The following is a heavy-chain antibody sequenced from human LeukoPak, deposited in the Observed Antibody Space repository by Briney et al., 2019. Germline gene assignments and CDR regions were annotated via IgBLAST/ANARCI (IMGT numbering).Heavy chain of an antibody. V-gene: IGHV3-30*18. CDR2: ISYDGSNK. CDR3: ANLRGAVWGDLNYYDSTEDDY. CDR1: EFTFRSYG. J-gene: IGHJ4*02. Sequence: HAGGSLRLSCAASEFTFRSYGMHWVRQAPGKGLEWVAVISYDGSNKYYADSVKGRFTISRDNSKNTLYLQMNSLRAEDTAVYYCANLRGAVWGDLNYYDSTEDDYWGQGTLVTVSS. D-gene: IGHD3-22*01.